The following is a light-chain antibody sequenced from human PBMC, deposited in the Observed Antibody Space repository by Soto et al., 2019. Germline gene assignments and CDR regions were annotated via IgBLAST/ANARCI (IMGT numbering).Light chain of an antibody. J-gene: IGLJ1*01. V-gene: IGLV2-11*01. CDR2: DVS. Sequence: QSALTQPRSVSGSPGQSVTISCTGASSDVGRYNYVSWYQQHPGKAPKLMIYDVSKRPSGVPDRFSGSKSGNTASLTISGLQAEDEADYYCCSFAGSYTSFFGPGTKLTVL. CDR1: SSDVGRYNY. CDR3: CSFAGSYTSF.